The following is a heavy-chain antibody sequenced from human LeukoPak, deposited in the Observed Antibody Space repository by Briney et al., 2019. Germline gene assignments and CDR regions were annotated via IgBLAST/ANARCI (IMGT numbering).Heavy chain of an antibody. Sequence: PSQTLSLTCAVSGGSISSGGYSWSWIRQPPGKGLEWIGYIYHSGSTYYNPSLKSRVTISVDRSKNQFSLKLSSVTAADTAVYYCARKRFSPDYDFWSGYYFYYGMDVWGQGTTVTVSS. V-gene: IGHV4-30-2*01. CDR1: GGSISSGGYS. D-gene: IGHD3-3*01. J-gene: IGHJ6*02. CDR3: ARKRFSPDYDFWSGYYFYYGMDV. CDR2: IYHSGST.